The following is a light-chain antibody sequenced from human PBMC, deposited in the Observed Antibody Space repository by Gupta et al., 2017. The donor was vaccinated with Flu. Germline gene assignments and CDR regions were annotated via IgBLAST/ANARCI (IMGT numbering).Light chain of an antibody. CDR1: TSNIGSNT. V-gene: IGLV1-44*01. Sequence: SVLTQPPSASGTPGQRVTISSSGSTSNIGSNTVNWYQQLPGTAPKLLIYDNDQRPSGVPDRFSGSKSGTSASLAVSGLRSGDEADYYCAAWDDSLDGLYVFGTGTKVSVL. CDR2: DND. J-gene: IGLJ1*01. CDR3: AAWDDSLDGLYV.